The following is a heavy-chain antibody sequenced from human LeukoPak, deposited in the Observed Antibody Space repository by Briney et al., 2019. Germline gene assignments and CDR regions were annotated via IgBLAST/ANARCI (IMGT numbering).Heavy chain of an antibody. Sequence: PGGSLRLSCAASGFTFSSYSMNWVRQAPGKGLEWFSSISSSSSYIYYADSVKGRFTISRDNAKNSLYLQMNSLRAEDTAVYYCARVRDYGSGSYLGAFDIWGQGTMVTVSS. J-gene: IGHJ3*02. CDR3: ARVRDYGSGSYLGAFDI. D-gene: IGHD3-10*01. V-gene: IGHV3-21*01. CDR1: GFTFSSYS. CDR2: ISSSSSYI.